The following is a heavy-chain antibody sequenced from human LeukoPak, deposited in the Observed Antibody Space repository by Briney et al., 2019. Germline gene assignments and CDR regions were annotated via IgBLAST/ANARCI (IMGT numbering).Heavy chain of an antibody. CDR3: ARAYCSSTGCSPRGWFDP. CDR1: GYTFTGYY. Sequence: RASVKVSCKASGYTFTGYYMHWVRQAPGQGLEWMGRINPNSGGTNYAQKFQGRVTMTRDTSISTAYMELSRLRSDDTAVYYCARAYCSSTGCSPRGWFDPWGQGTLVTVSS. CDR2: INPNSGGT. J-gene: IGHJ5*02. V-gene: IGHV1-2*06. D-gene: IGHD2-2*01.